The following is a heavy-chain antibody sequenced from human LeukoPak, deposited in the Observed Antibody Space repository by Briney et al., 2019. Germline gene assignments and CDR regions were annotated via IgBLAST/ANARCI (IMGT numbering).Heavy chain of an antibody. Sequence: SETLSLTCTVSGGSISSYYWSWIRQPPGKGLERIGYIYYSGSTNYNPSLKSRVTISVDTSKNQFSLKLSSVTAADTAVYYCARGGGSWRNWFDPWGQGTLVTVSS. CDR2: IYYSGST. CDR1: GGSISSYY. J-gene: IGHJ5*02. V-gene: IGHV4-59*01. CDR3: ARGGGSWRNWFDP. D-gene: IGHD1-26*01.